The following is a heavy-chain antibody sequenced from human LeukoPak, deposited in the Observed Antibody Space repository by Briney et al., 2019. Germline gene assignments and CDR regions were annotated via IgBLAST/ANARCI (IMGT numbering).Heavy chain of an antibody. D-gene: IGHD2-2*02. CDR2: ISWNSGSI. CDR1: GFTFDDYA. J-gene: IGHJ4*02. CDR3: AKDRGHCSTTNCFTRGNYFDY. V-gene: IGHV3-9*01. Sequence: GGSLRLSCAASGFTFDDYAMHWVRQAPGKGLEWVSGISWNSGSIGYADSVKGRFTISRDNSKNTLYLQLHSLGAEDTAVYYCAKDRGHCSTTNCFTRGNYFDYWGQGTLVTVSS.